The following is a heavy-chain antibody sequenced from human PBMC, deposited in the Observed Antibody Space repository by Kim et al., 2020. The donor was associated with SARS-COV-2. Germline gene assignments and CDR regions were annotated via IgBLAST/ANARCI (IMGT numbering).Heavy chain of an antibody. J-gene: IGHJ5*02. D-gene: IGHD1-26*01. CDR1: GFLVSDYD. V-gene: IGHV3-23*01. CDR3: AQHWERTNDR. Sequence: GGSLRLSCAASGFLVSDYDMSWIRQAPGKGLEWVSGIEYTGTTTHFADSVKGRFTISRDNSRNTVYLRMNSLRADDTAIYYCAQHWERTNDRWGQGTLVTVSS. CDR2: IEYTGTTT.